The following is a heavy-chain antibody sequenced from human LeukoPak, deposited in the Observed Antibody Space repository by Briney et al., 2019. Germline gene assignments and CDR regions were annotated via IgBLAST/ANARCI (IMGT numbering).Heavy chain of an antibody. CDR2: IYTSGST. D-gene: IGHD4/OR15-4a*01. J-gene: IGHJ4*02. V-gene: IGHV4-4*09. Sequence: SETLSLTCTVSGGSISSYYWSWIRRPPGKGLEWIGYIYTSGSTNYNPSLKSRVTISVDTSKNQFSLKLSSVTAADTAVYYCARHSYGGPPDYWGQGTLVTVSS. CDR1: GGSISSYY. CDR3: ARHSYGGPPDY.